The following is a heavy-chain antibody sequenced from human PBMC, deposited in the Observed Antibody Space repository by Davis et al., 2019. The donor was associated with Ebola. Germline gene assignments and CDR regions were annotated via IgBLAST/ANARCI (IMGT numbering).Heavy chain of an antibody. CDR3: ASSPYSTSSHY. CDR1: GGSFSGYY. D-gene: IGHD6-13*01. CDR2: INHSGST. V-gene: IGHV4-34*01. J-gene: IGHJ4*02. Sequence: PSETLSLTCAVYGGSFSGYYWSWIRQPPGKGLEWIGEINHSGSTNYNPSLKSRVTMSVDTSKNQFSLKLSSVTAADTAVYYCASSPYSTSSHYWGQGTLVTVSS.